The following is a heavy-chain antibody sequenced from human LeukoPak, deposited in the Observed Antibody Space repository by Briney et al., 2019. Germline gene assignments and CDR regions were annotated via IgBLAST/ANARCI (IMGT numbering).Heavy chain of an antibody. D-gene: IGHD3-22*01. CDR2: IYTSGST. V-gene: IGHV4-61*02. Sequence: SETLSLTCTVSGGSISSGSYYWSWIRQPAGKGLEWIGRIYTSGSTNYNPSLKSRVTISVDTSKNQFPLKLSSVTAADTAVYYCARGDYYDSSGYLGGNGAFDIWGQGTMVTVSS. J-gene: IGHJ3*02. CDR3: ARGDYYDSSGYLGGNGAFDI. CDR1: GGSISSGSYY.